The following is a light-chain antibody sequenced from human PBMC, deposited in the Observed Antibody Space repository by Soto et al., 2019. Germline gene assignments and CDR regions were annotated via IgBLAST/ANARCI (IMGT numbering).Light chain of an antibody. Sequence: EIVMTQSPATLSLSPGERATLSCRASQSVSSNLAWYQQKPGQAPRLLIYGASTRATGIPARFSGSGSGTEFTLTISSLHSEDFAVYYCQQYNSYRTFGQGTKVDIK. CDR1: QSVSSN. CDR3: QQYNSYRT. V-gene: IGKV3-15*01. J-gene: IGKJ1*01. CDR2: GAS.